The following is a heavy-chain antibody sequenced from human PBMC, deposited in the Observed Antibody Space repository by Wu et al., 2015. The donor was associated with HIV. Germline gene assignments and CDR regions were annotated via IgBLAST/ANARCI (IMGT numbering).Heavy chain of an antibody. CDR2: IIPMVGTT. J-gene: IGHJ6*02. D-gene: IGHD5-12*01. Sequence: QVQLVQSESEMKKPESSVKVSCKASGGSLSSYAISWVRQAPGQGLDWMGGIIPMVGTTNFAQKFQGRLSITTDESMTTVYMELSRLKYDDTAVYYCARNTDSVATSLYSLGVWGQGTVVTVSS. V-gene: IGHV1-69*05. CDR3: ARNTDSVATSLYSLGV. CDR1: GGSLSSYA.